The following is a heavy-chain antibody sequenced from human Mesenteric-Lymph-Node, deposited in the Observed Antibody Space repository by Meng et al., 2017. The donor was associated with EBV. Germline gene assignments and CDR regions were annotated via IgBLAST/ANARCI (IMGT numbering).Heavy chain of an antibody. V-gene: IGHV1-69*06. CDR3: ARGWKDYSGYDYFAY. CDR1: VGTLSSYA. D-gene: IGHD5-12*01. J-gene: IGHJ4*02. CDR2: IIPIFGTA. Sequence: QLQRVQSGAEVQTPGSAVKVSCKASVGTLSSYAIRWVRPAPGQGLEWMGGIIPIFGTANYAQKFQGRVTITADKSTSTAYMELSSLRSEDTAVYYCARGWKDYSGYDYFAYWGQGSLVTVSS.